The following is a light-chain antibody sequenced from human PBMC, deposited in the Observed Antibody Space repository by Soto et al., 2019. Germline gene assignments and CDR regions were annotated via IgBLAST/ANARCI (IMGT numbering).Light chain of an antibody. V-gene: IGLV2-14*01. J-gene: IGLJ1*01. CDR3: SSYTAGGTI. CDR1: NSDIGRYRF. CDR2: EVS. Sequence: QSALTQPASVSGSPGQSITISCIGTNSDIGRYRFVSWYQHHQGKAPKVIIYEVSNRPSGVSNRFSGSKSGNTASLTISGLQAEDEADYYCSSYTAGGTIFGTGTKVTVL.